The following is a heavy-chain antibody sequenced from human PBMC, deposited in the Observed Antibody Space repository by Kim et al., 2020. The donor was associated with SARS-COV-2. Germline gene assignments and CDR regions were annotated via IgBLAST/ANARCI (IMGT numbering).Heavy chain of an antibody. CDR3: ARDPGSGGSWGYYYYGMDV. J-gene: IGHJ6*02. Sequence: GGSLRLSCAASGFTFSSYSMNWVRQAPGKGLEWVSYISSSSSTIYYADSVKGRFTISRDNAKNSLYLQMNSLRDEDTAVYYCARDPGSGGSWGYYYYGMDVWGQGTTVTVSS. V-gene: IGHV3-48*02. D-gene: IGHD2-15*01. CDR1: GFTFSSYS. CDR2: ISSSSSTI.